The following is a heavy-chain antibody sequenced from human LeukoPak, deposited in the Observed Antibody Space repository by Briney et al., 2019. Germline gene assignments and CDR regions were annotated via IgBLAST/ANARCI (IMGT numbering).Heavy chain of an antibody. D-gene: IGHD3-3*01. CDR3: ATTSGYSHDAFDI. V-gene: IGHV4-59*01. Sequence: PSETLSLTCTVSGGSISSYYWSWIRQPPGKGLEWIGYIYYSGSTNYNPSLKSRVTISVDTSKNQFSLKLSSVTAADTAVYYCATTSGYSHDAFDIWDQGTMVTVSS. CDR1: GGSISSYY. J-gene: IGHJ3*02. CDR2: IYYSGST.